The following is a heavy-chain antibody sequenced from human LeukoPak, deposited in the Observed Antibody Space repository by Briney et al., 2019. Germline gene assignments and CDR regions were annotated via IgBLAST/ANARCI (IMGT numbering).Heavy chain of an antibody. D-gene: IGHD2-15*01. V-gene: IGHV4-30-4*08. CDR1: GDSINSGEHY. Sequence: SETLSLTCTVSGDSINSGEHYWSWIRQPPGKGLEWIGHIYHSGTTYYNPSVKSRMTISVDTSKNQFSLNLRSVTAVDTAVYYCARVQYCSGGSCHNLRLFDQWGQGTLVTVSS. CDR2: IYHSGTT. CDR3: ARVQYCSGGSCHNLRLFDQ. J-gene: IGHJ4*02.